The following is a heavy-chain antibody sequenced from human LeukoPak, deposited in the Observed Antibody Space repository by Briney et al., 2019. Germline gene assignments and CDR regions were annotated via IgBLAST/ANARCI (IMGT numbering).Heavy chain of an antibody. J-gene: IGHJ6*02. V-gene: IGHV2-5*01. Sequence: SGPTLVKPTQTLTLTCTLSGFSLSTSGVGVGWIRQPPGKALEWLALIYWNDDKRYSPSLKSRLTITKDTSKNQVVLTMTNMDPVDTATYYCAHGSSNYYYYYYGMDVWGQGTTVTVSS. D-gene: IGHD4-11*01. CDR2: IYWNDDK. CDR3: AHGSSNYYYYYYGMDV. CDR1: GFSLSTSGVG.